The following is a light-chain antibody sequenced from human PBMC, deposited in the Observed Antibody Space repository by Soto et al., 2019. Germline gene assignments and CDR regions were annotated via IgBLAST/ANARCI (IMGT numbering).Light chain of an antibody. Sequence: IQMTQSPSTLSASVGDRVTITCRASQSISSWLAWYQQITGKAPKLLIYAASRLQSGVPSRFSASGSGTEFTLTISSLHPDDFASYYCQQSYSRVTFGQGTKVDI. CDR1: QSISSW. CDR2: AAS. CDR3: QQSYSRVT. J-gene: IGKJ1*01. V-gene: IGKV1-39*01.